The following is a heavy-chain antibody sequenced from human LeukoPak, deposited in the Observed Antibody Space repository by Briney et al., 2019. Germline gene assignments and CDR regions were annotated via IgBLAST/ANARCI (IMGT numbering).Heavy chain of an antibody. Sequence: GESLRISCKGSGYSFTRYWIGWVRPMPGKGLEWMWTIYPGDSDTRYSPSFQGQVSISVEKSINTAYLQWSSLKASDTGMYYCAKVLVGSMNAFNIWGQGTKVTVSS. D-gene: IGHD1-26*01. CDR1: GYSFTRYW. CDR2: IYPGDSDT. J-gene: IGHJ3*02. CDR3: AKVLVGSMNAFNI. V-gene: IGHV5-51*01.